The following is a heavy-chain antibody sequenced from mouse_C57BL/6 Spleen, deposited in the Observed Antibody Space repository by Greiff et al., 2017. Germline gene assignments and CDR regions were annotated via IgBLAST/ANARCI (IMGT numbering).Heavy chain of an antibody. CDR1: GYTFTSHW. J-gene: IGHJ2*01. V-gene: IGHV1-7*01. CDR3: ATSSNSYYFDC. CDR2: INPSSGYT. D-gene: IGHD2-5*01. Sequence: QVQLKESGAELAKPGASVKLSCKASGYTFTSHWMHRVKQRPGQGLEWIGYINPSSGYTKYNQKFKEKATLTEDKSSSTAYMQLSSLTYEDSAVYYCATSSNSYYFDCWGQGTTLTVSS.